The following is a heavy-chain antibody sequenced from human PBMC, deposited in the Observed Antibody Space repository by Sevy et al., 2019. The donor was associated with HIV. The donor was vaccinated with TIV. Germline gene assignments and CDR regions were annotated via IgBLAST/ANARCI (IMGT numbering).Heavy chain of an antibody. CDR1: GFTFSSFG. Sequence: GSLRLSCAASGFTFSSFGMHWVRQVPGKGLEWVSFISYDGSDKRYVESLKGRFTISRDSSKNTLYLQMNSLRGGDTAVYYCAKDGPPYYTSGSYMYYFDYWGQGALVTVSS. CDR3: AKDGPPYYTSGSYMYYFDY. CDR2: ISYDGSDK. J-gene: IGHJ4*02. D-gene: IGHD3-10*01. V-gene: IGHV3-30*18.